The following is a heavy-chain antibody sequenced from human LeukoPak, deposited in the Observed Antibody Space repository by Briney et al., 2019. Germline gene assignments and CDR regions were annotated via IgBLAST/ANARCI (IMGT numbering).Heavy chain of an antibody. J-gene: IGHJ4*02. CDR3: ARGGYYDSSGHYGY. Sequence: GASVKVSCKASGYTLTGYYMHWVRQAPGQGLEWMGRINPNSGGTNYAQQFQGRFTMTRDTSISTAYMELTRLRSDDTAVYYCARGGYYDSSGHYGYWGQGTLVTVSS. CDR1: GYTLTGYY. CDR2: INPNSGGT. D-gene: IGHD3-22*01. V-gene: IGHV1-2*06.